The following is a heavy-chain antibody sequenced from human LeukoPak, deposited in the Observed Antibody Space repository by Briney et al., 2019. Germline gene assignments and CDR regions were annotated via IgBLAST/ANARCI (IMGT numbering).Heavy chain of an antibody. V-gene: IGHV3-30*18. CDR3: AKAEWDRSGYYDWFDP. D-gene: IGHD3-22*01. CDR1: GFTFSSYG. Sequence: GGSLRLSCAASGFTFSSYGMHWVRQAPGKGLEWVAVISYDGSNKYYADSVKGRFTISRDNSKNTLYLQMNSLRAEDTAVYYCAKAEWDRSGYYDWFDPWGQGTLVTVSS. CDR2: ISYDGSNK. J-gene: IGHJ5*02.